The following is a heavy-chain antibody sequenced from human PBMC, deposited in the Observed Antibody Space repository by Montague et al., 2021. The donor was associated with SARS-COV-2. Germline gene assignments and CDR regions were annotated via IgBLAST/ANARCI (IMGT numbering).Heavy chain of an antibody. J-gene: IGHJ4*02. Sequence: TLSLTCTVSGDSITSGDYFWNWIRQHPGKGLEYIGAISYSGSTYYKPSLTSRVSISMDTSKNAFSLSLHSVTAADTAVYFCAASGRRGYSNPFHHCGRGSLVTVSS. D-gene: IGHD4-11*01. CDR2: ISYSGST. CDR1: GDSITSGDYF. CDR3: AASGRRGYSNPFHH. V-gene: IGHV4-31*03.